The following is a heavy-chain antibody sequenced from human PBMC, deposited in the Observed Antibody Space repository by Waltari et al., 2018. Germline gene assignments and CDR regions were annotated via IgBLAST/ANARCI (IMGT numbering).Heavy chain of an antibody. CDR2: IIPILGIA. J-gene: IGHJ5*02. CDR3: AGVRRGYYDSSGFSA. D-gene: IGHD3-22*01. CDR1: GDTFSSYT. V-gene: IGHV1-69*02. Sequence: QVQLVQSGAEVKKPGSSVKVSCKASGDTFSSYTISWVRQAPGQGLEWMGRIIPILGIANYAQKFQGRVTITADKSTSTAYMELSSLRSEDTAVYYCAGVRRGYYDSSGFSAWGQGTLVTVSS.